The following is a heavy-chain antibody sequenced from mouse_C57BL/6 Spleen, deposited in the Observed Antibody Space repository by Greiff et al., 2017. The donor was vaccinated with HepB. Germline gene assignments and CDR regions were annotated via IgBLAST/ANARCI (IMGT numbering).Heavy chain of an antibody. CDR3: AREDWDVRYFDV. V-gene: IGHV1-64*01. J-gene: IGHJ1*03. CDR2: IHPNSGST. Sequence: QVQLQQPGAELVKPGASVKLSCKASGYTFTSYWMHWVKQRPGQGLEWIGMIHPNSGSTNYNEKFKSKATLTVDKSSSTAYMQLSNLTSEDSAVYYCAREDWDVRYFDVWGTGTTVTVSS. CDR1: GYTFTSYW. D-gene: IGHD4-1*01.